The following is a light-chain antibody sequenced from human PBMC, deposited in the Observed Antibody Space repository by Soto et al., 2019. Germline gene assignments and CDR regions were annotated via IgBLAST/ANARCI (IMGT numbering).Light chain of an antibody. V-gene: IGKV3D-15*01. Sequence: EIVLTQSPATLSVSPGERATLSCRASQRISNKLAWYQQRPGQAPRLLINESNTRATGIPARFSGSGSGTDFTPTISSLQSEDFVVYCCQPYKNWPPAYNLGQGTKLDFK. J-gene: IGKJ2*01. CDR3: QPYKNWPPAYN. CDR1: QRISNK. CDR2: ESN.